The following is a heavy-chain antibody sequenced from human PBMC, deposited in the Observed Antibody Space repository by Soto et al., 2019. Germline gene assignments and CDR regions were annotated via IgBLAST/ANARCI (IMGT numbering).Heavy chain of an antibody. V-gene: IGHV1-18*01. D-gene: IGHD1-26*01. CDR1: GYTFPSYC. CDR2: ISAYNGNT. Sequence: GASVNVSYKYSGYTFPSYCIILVRQAPGQGLEWMGWISAYNGNTNYAQKLQGRVTMTTDTSTSTAYMELRSLRSDDTAVYYCARDMWVVGALYYYYYGMDVWGQGTTVTVSS. J-gene: IGHJ6*02. CDR3: ARDMWVVGALYYYYYGMDV.